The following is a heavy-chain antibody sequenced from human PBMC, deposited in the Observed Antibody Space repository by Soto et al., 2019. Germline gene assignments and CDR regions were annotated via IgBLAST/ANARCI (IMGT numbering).Heavy chain of an antibody. CDR3: ARIKLVDFFFINVDVYDMDV. CDR2: VSGESRYI. V-gene: IGHV3-21*01. J-gene: IGHJ6*02. D-gene: IGHD2-15*01. Sequence: GGSLRLSCAASGFTLSSSWMHWVRQAPGKGLEWVSYVSGESRYIYHGDSGKGRFTISRDNARNSVYLQMNSLRDEDTAVYYCARIKLVDFFFINVDVYDMDVWGQGTPVTVSS. CDR1: GFTLSSSW.